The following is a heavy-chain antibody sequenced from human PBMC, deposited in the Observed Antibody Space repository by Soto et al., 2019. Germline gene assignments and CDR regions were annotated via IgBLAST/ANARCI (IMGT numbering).Heavy chain of an antibody. J-gene: IGHJ5*02. D-gene: IGHD3-10*01. CDR3: AKDLWLGSGSYYYNWFDP. Sequence: PGGSLRLSCAASGFTFSSYAMSWVRQAPGKGLEWVSAISGSGGSTYYADSVRGRFTISRDNSKNTLYLQMNSLRAEDTAVYYFAKDLWLGSGSYYYNWFDPWGQGTLVTVSS. CDR2: ISGSGGST. V-gene: IGHV3-23*01. CDR1: GFTFSSYA.